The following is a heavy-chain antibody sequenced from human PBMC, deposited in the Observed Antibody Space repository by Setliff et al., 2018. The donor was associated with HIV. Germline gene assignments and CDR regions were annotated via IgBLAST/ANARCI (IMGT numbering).Heavy chain of an antibody. CDR3: AREGQWLDGFDY. V-gene: IGHV3-20*04. CDR1: GFTFEDYG. D-gene: IGHD6-19*01. Sequence: GSLRLSCAVSGFTFEDYGMSWVRQAPGKGLEWVSGINWNGGSTGYVDSVKGRFTISRDNAKNSLYLQMNSLRTEDTAVYYCAREGQWLDGFDYWGQGTLVTVSS. CDR2: INWNGGST. J-gene: IGHJ4*02.